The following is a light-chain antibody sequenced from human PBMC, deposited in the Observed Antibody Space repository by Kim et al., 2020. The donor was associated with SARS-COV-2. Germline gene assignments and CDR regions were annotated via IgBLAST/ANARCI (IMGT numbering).Light chain of an antibody. CDR3: QVWDSSSDHRVV. J-gene: IGLJ2*01. CDR2: YDI. Sequence: GKRGRITLGGNGMGRKSLHGYKGKPGQAPVLALCYDIDRTSGSPERSSGSHSGNTSTLTISRVEAGDEAGYCCQVWDSSSDHRVVFGRGTKVTVL. V-gene: IGLV3-21*04. CDR1: GMGRKS.